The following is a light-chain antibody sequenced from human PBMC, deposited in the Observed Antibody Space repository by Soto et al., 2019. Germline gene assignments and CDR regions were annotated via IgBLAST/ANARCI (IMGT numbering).Light chain of an antibody. Sequence: QPASVSGSPGQSITISCTGTSSDVGGYNYVSWFQQHPGKAPKLKIYEVSNRPSGVSNRFSGSKSGNTASLTISELQAEDEADYYCTSFTTISTWVFGGGTKLTVL. CDR1: SSDVGGYNY. V-gene: IGLV2-14*01. CDR2: EVS. CDR3: TSFTTISTWV. J-gene: IGLJ3*02.